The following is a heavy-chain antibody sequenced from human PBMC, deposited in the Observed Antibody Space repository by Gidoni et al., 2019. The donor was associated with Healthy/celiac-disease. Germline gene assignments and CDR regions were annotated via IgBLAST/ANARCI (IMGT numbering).Heavy chain of an antibody. Sequence: QVQLVESGGGVVQPGRSLRLSCAASGFTFISYGLHWVRQAPGKGLEWVAVISYDGSNKYYADSVKGRFTISRDNSKNTLYLQMNSLRAEDTAVYYCAKDPTEYYDFWSGYWDYFDYWGQGTLVTVSS. V-gene: IGHV3-30*18. CDR1: GFTFISYG. CDR3: AKDPTEYYDFWSGYWDYFDY. D-gene: IGHD3-3*01. J-gene: IGHJ4*02. CDR2: ISYDGSNK.